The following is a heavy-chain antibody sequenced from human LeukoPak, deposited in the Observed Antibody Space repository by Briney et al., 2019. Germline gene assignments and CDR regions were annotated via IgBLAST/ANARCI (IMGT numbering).Heavy chain of an antibody. V-gene: IGHV1-8*01. J-gene: IGHJ6*02. CDR2: MNPNSGNT. Sequence: ASVTVSCKASGYTFTSYDINWVRQAPGQGLEWMGWMNPNSGNTGYAQKFQGRVTMTRNTSISTAYMELSSLRSEDTAVYYCARDRASWPPYYYYYGMDVWGQGTTVTVSS. CDR1: GYTFTSYD. D-gene: IGHD2-2*01. CDR3: ARDRASWPPYYYYYGMDV.